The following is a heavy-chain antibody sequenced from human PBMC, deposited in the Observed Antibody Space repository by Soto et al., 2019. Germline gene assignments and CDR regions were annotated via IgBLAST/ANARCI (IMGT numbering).Heavy chain of an antibody. CDR2: IIPIFGTA. CDR3: ARDPGHYDFWSGYPKGYYYYGMDV. J-gene: IGHJ6*02. D-gene: IGHD3-3*01. CDR1: GGTFSSYA. Sequence: SVKVSCKASGGTFSSYAISWLRQAPGQGLEWMGGIIPIFGTANYAQKFQGRVTITADESTSTAYMELSSLRSEDTAVYYCARDPGHYDFWSGYPKGYYYYGMDVWGQGTTVTVSS. V-gene: IGHV1-69*13.